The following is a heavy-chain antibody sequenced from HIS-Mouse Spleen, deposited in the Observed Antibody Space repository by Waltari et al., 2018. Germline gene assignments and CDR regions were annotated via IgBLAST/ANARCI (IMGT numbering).Heavy chain of an antibody. CDR1: GFTFSSYA. D-gene: IGHD3-10*01. V-gene: IGHV3-23*01. J-gene: IGHJ4*02. Sequence: EVQLLESGGGLVQPGGSLRLSCAASGFTFSSYAMSWVRQAPGKGLEWVSAISGSCGSTYYADSVKGRFTISRDNSKNTLYLQMNSLRAEDTAVYYCAQNYYGSGSYYYWGQGTLVTVSS. CDR2: ISGSCGST. CDR3: AQNYYGSGSYYY.